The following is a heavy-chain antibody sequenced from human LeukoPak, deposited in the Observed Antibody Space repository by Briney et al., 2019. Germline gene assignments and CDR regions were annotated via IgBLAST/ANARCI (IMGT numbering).Heavy chain of an antibody. CDR2: MNPSGST. Sequence: SETLSLTCAVYGGSFSGYYWTWLRQTPEKGLEWIGEMNPSGSTSYNPSLKSRVTISVDTSKNQFSLKLSSVTAADTAVYYCARGRQDVTMIVVVMTAVSYYLDVWGKGTTVTVS. CDR1: GGSFSGYY. CDR3: ARGRQDVTMIVVVMTAVSYYLDV. V-gene: IGHV4-34*01. D-gene: IGHD3-22*01. J-gene: IGHJ6*03.